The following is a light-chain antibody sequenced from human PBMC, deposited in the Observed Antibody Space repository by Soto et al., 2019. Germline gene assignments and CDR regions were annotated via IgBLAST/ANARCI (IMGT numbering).Light chain of an antibody. CDR1: QSVRSNY. Sequence: EIVLTQSPGTLSLSPGERVTLSCWASQSVRSNYLAWYQQRPGQAPRLLIYGASSRATDIPDRFSGSGSGTDFVLTISRLEPEDFAVYYGQRYDNSPGTFGQGTKVEIK. CDR3: QRYDNSPGT. CDR2: GAS. J-gene: IGKJ2*01. V-gene: IGKV3-20*01.